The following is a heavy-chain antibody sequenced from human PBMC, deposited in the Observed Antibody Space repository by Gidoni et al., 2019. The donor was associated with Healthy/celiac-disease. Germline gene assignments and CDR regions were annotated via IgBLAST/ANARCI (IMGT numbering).Heavy chain of an antibody. J-gene: IGHJ6*03. D-gene: IGHD1-1*01. Sequence: QVQLQQWGAGLLKPSETLSLTCAVYGGSFSGYYWSWIRQPPGKGLEWIGEINHSGSTNYNPSLKSRVTISVDTSKNQFSLKLSSVTAADTAVYYCARVYISLQYYYYYMDVWGKGTTVTVSS. CDR3: ARVYISLQYYYYYMDV. CDR1: GGSFSGYY. CDR2: INHSGST. V-gene: IGHV4-34*01.